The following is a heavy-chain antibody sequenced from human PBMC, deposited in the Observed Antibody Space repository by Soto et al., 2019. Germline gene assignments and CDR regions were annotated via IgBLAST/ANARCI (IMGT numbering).Heavy chain of an antibody. D-gene: IGHD1-26*01. Sequence: QVQLQESGPGLVKASQTLSLTSTVSGGSISGGAYYRSWIRQHPGQGLEWVACIFYTGSTFYNPSLKSRVAISVDTSKNPFTLKLNSVPAADTAVYYCAREESDCIGPNWFDPWGQGTLVTVSS. CDR3: AREESDCIGPNWFDP. CDR2: IFYTGST. CDR1: GGSISGGAYY. V-gene: IGHV4-31*03. J-gene: IGHJ5*02.